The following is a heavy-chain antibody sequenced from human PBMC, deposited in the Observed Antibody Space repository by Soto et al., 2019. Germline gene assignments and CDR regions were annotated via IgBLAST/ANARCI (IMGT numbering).Heavy chain of an antibody. CDR2: IYYSGST. Sequence: SETLSLTCTVSGGSISSYYWSWIRQPPGKGLEWIGYIYYSGSTNYNPSLKSRVTISVDTSKNQFSLKLSSVTAADTAVYYCARRGYSYGYWFDPWGQGTLVTVSS. V-gene: IGHV4-59*08. J-gene: IGHJ5*02. CDR3: ARRGYSYGYWFDP. CDR1: GGSISSYY. D-gene: IGHD5-18*01.